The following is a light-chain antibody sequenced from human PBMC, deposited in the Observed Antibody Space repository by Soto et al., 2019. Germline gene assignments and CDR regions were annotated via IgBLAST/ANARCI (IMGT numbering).Light chain of an antibody. Sequence: SYELTQPPSVSVSPGQTASITCSGDKLGDKFACWYQQKPGQSPVLVIYGDYKRPSGIPERFSGSNSGNTATLTISDTQAMDEADYYCQAWDINTAVFGTGTKLTVL. CDR2: GDY. V-gene: IGLV3-1*01. CDR3: QAWDINTAV. CDR1: KLGDKF. J-gene: IGLJ1*01.